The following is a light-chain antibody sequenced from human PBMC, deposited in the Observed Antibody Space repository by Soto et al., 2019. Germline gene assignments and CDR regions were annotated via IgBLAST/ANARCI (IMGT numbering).Light chain of an antibody. CDR3: QQYNNWPPRVT. J-gene: IGKJ4*01. CDR2: GAS. Sequence: EIVMTQSPATLSVSPGERATLSCRASQSVSSNLAWYQQKPGQAPRLLIYGASTRATGIPARFSGSGSGTEITLTISSLQSEDCAVYYCQQYNNWPPRVTFGGGTKVEIK. CDR1: QSVSSN. V-gene: IGKV3-15*01.